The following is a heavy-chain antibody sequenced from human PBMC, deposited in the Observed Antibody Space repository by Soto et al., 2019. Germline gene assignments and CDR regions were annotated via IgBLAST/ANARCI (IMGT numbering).Heavy chain of an antibody. D-gene: IGHD2-2*01. J-gene: IGHJ5*02. Sequence: GGSLRLSCAASGFTFKTYAMTWVRQAPGKGLEWVSGISSGGISTYYAYSVKGRFTISRDNSKSTLFLQMNSLTVEDTAVYFCAKAAYVITTATFDPWGQGTLVTVSS. CDR2: ISSGGIST. CDR1: GFTFKTYA. V-gene: IGHV3-23*01. CDR3: AKAAYVITTATFDP.